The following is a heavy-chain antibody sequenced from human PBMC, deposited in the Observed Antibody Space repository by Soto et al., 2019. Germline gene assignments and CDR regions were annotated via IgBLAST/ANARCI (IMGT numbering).Heavy chain of an antibody. D-gene: IGHD3-10*01. J-gene: IGHJ6*04. CDR1: GFTFSSYG. CDR3: AKDPARGGTMVRGLNLFVPFDYYYYYGMDV. CDR2: ISYDGSNK. V-gene: IGHV3-30*18. Sequence: GGSLRLSCAASGFTFSSYGMHWVRQAPGKGLEWVAVISYDGSNKYYADSVKGRFTISRDNSKNTLYLQMTRLRAEDTAVYYCAKDPARGGTMVRGLNLFVPFDYYYYYGMDVWRKRTTVTVSS.